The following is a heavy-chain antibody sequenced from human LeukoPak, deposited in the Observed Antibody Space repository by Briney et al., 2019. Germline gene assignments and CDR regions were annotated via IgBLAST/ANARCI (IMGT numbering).Heavy chain of an antibody. V-gene: IGHV3-74*01. CDR2: INSDGGTT. CDR3: ARGGPIDY. J-gene: IGHJ4*02. Sequence: GGSLRLSCAASGFTFSSNWMYWVRHAPGKGLVWVSRINSDGGTTSYVDSVKGRFTISRDNAKSTLYLQMNSLRAEDTAVYYCARGGPIDYWGQGTLVTVSS. CDR1: GFTFSSNW.